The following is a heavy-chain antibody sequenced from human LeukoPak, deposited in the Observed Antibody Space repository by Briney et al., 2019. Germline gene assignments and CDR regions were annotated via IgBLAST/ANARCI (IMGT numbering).Heavy chain of an antibody. Sequence: ASVKVSCKASGYTLTSYGISWVRQAPGQGLEWMGWISAYNGNTNYAQKLQGRVTMTTDTSATTAYMELSSLRSEDTAVYYCARAYSGSFQGDYYHYGMDVWGQGTTVTVSS. D-gene: IGHD1-26*01. CDR3: ARAYSGSFQGDYYHYGMDV. CDR2: ISAYNGNT. V-gene: IGHV1-18*01. J-gene: IGHJ6*02. CDR1: GYTLTSYG.